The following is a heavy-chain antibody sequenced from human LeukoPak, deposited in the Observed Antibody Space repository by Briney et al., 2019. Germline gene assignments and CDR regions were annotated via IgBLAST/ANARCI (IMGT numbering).Heavy chain of an antibody. CDR2: INHSGST. CDR1: GGSFSGYY. Sequence: SETLSLTCAVYGGSFSGYYWSWIRQPPGKGLEWIGEINHSGSTNYKPSLKSRVTISVDTSKNQFSLKLSSVTAADTAVYYCAREHTGWFGELLFHYYFDYWGQGTLVTVSS. D-gene: IGHD3-10*01. CDR3: AREHTGWFGELLFHYYFDY. V-gene: IGHV4-34*01. J-gene: IGHJ4*02.